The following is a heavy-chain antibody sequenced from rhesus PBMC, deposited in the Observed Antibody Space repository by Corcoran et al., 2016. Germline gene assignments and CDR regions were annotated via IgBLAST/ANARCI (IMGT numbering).Heavy chain of an antibody. Sequence: GPGLVKPSETLSLTCAVSGGSISSNWWSWIRQPPGKGLEWLGRISGSGGSTSYNPSLKSRVTISTDTSKNQLSLKLISVTAADTAVYYCARGVYSGIWKMDYWGQGVLVTVSS. J-gene: IGHJ4*01. CDR1: GGSISSNW. CDR3: ARGVYSGIWKMDY. CDR2: ISGSGGST. V-gene: IGHV4-173*01. D-gene: IGHD6-25*01.